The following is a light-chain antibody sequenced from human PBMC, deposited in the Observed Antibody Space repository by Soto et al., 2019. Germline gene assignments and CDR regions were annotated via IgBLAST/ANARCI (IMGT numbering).Light chain of an antibody. CDR1: QGISNY. CDR2: AAS. Sequence: DIQMTQSPSSLSASVGDTVTITCRASQGISNYLAWYQQKPGQVPNLLIYAASTLQSGVPSRFSGSGSGTDSTLPISSLRPEDVATYYCQKYNNAPRTFGQGTKVEI. J-gene: IGKJ1*01. CDR3: QKYNNAPRT. V-gene: IGKV1-27*01.